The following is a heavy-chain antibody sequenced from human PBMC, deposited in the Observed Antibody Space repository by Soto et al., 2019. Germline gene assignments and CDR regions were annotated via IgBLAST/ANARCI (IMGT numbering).Heavy chain of an antibody. Sequence: NPSETLSLTCTVSGGSISSSSYYWGWIRQPPEKGLGWIGSIYYSGTTDYAAPVKGRFTISRDDSKNTLYLQMNSLKTEDTAVYYCTKVGATPTRRYYYYGMDVWGQGTTVTVSS. CDR2: IYYSGTT. D-gene: IGHD1-26*01. CDR3: TKVGATPTRRYYYYGMDV. CDR1: GGSISSSSYY. J-gene: IGHJ6*02. V-gene: IGHV4-39*07.